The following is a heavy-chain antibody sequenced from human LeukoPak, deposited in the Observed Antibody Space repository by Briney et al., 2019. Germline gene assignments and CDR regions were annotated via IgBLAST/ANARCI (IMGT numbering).Heavy chain of an antibody. V-gene: IGHV3-15*01. CDR3: TTSGSYADS. CDR2: IKSKTGGGTT. CDR1: GFIFSNAW. D-gene: IGHD1-26*01. Sequence: GGSLRLSCAASGFIFSNAWMTWVRQAPGKGLEWVGRIKSKTGGGTTDYAAPVKGRFTISRDDSKNTLYLQMNSLKTEDTALYYCTTSGSYADSWGQGTLVTVSS. J-gene: IGHJ5*01.